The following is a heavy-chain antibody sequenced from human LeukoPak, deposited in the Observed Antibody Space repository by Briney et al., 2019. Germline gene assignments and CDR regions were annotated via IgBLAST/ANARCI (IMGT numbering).Heavy chain of an antibody. Sequence: GGSLRLSCAASGFTFSSYEMNWVRQAPGKGLEWVSYISSSGSTIYYADSVKGRFTISRDNAKNSLYLQMNSLRAEDTAVYYCASPRPSGYGPRPFDYWGQGTPVTVSS. D-gene: IGHD5-12*01. CDR3: ASPRPSGYGPRPFDY. CDR1: GFTFSSYE. CDR2: ISSSGSTI. V-gene: IGHV3-48*03. J-gene: IGHJ4*02.